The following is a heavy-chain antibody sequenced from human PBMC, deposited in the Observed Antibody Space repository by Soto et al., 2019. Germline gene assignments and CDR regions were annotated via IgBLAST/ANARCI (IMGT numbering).Heavy chain of an antibody. CDR2: ISANNGDT. CDR3: ARMLRRSTIDYYHYMDV. J-gene: IGHJ6*03. V-gene: IGHV1-18*01. Sequence: QVQLVQSGGEVRKPGASVKVSCKASGYTFTSHGISWVRQAPGHGLEWMAWISANNGDTNYAQKLQGRVTVTTDTSTGTAYMKLRSLRSEDTAVYDCARMLRRSTIDYYHYMDVWGKGTTVTVSS. CDR1: GYTFTSHG. D-gene: IGHD3-10*01.